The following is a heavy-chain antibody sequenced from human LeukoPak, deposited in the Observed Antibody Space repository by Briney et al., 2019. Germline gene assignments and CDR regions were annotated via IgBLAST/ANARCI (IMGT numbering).Heavy chain of an antibody. CDR2: ISGSGGST. Sequence: GGSLRLSCAASGFTFSSYAMSWVRQAPGKGLEWVSAISGSGGSTYYADSVKGRFTISRDNSKNTLYLQMNSLRAEDTAVYYCVKDLRYYGSGSYQFDYWGQGTLVTVSS. V-gene: IGHV3-23*01. CDR3: VKDLRYYGSGSYQFDY. J-gene: IGHJ4*02. CDR1: GFTFSSYA. D-gene: IGHD3-10*01.